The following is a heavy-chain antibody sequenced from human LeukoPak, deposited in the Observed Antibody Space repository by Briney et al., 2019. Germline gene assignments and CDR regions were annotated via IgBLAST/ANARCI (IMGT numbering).Heavy chain of an antibody. Sequence: PSETLSLTCAVYGGSFSGYYWSWIRQPPGKGLERIGEINHSGSTNYNPSLKSRVTISVDTSKNQFSLKLSSVTAADTAVYYCACSYYYDSSGYKYNWFDPWGQGTLVTVSS. D-gene: IGHD3-22*01. CDR1: GGSFSGYY. V-gene: IGHV4-34*01. CDR3: ACSYYYDSSGYKYNWFDP. J-gene: IGHJ5*02. CDR2: INHSGST.